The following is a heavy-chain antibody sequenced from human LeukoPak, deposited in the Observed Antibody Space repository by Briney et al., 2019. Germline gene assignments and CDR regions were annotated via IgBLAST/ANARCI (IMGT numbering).Heavy chain of an antibody. D-gene: IGHD6-13*01. V-gene: IGHV4-59*01. Sequence: TSETLSLTSTVSGGSISSYYWSWIRQPPGKGLEWIGYIYYSGTTNYNPSLKSRVTISVDTSKNQFSLKLSSVTAADTAVYYCARGVYIAAAQYGYWGQGTLVTVSS. CDR1: GGSISSYY. CDR3: ARGVYIAAAQYGY. J-gene: IGHJ4*02. CDR2: IYYSGTT.